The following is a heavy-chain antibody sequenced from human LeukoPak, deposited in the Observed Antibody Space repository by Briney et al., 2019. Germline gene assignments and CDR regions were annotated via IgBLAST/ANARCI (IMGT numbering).Heavy chain of an antibody. V-gene: IGHV4-4*09. CDR1: GGSISSYY. D-gene: IGHD3-10*01. J-gene: IGHJ4*02. Sequence: SEPLSLTCTVSGGSISSYYWSWIRQPPGKGLEWIGYIYTSGSTNYNPSLKSRVTISVDTSKDQFSLKLSSVTAADTAVYYCARHQLKSGSYYPYYFDYWGQGTLVTVSS. CDR2: IYTSGST. CDR3: ARHQLKSGSYYPYYFDY.